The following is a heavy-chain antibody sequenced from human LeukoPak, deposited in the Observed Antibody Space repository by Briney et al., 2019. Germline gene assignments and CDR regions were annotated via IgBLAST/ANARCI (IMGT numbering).Heavy chain of an antibody. CDR2: IYYSGST. V-gene: IGHV4-39*07. D-gene: IGHD1-26*01. CDR3: ARGLLGSYIVFDI. CDR1: GGSISSSSYY. Sequence: PPETLSLTCTVSGGSISSSSYYWGWIRQPPGKGLEWIGSIYYSGSTYYNPSLKSRVTISVDTSKNQFSLKLSSVTAADTAVYYCARGLLGSYIVFDIWGQGTMVTVSS. J-gene: IGHJ3*02.